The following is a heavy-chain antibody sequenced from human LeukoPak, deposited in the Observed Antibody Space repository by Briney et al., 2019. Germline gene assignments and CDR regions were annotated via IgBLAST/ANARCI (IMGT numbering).Heavy chain of an antibody. D-gene: IGHD3-3*01. CDR3: SKDRGVFGVAYSLDY. Sequence: PGSSLRLSCAASGFTFSNFGMHWVRQAPGKGLEWVAVISDDGSNIHYADSVKGRFTISRDNFRNTLFLQTSSLRGEDTAVYYCSKDRGVFGVAYSLDYWGQGTLVTVSS. CDR2: ISDDGSNI. CDR1: GFTFSNFG. V-gene: IGHV3-30*18. J-gene: IGHJ4*02.